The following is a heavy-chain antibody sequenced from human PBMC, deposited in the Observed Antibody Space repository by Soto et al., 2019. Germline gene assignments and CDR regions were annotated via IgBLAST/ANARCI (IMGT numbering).Heavy chain of an antibody. Sequence: GGSLRLSCAASGFTFSSYSMNWVRQAPGKGLEWVSSISSSSGYIYYADSVKGRFTISRDNAKNSLYLQMNSLRAEDTAVYYCARDIAAAGGWFDPWGQGTLVTVSS. J-gene: IGHJ5*02. V-gene: IGHV3-21*01. D-gene: IGHD6-13*01. CDR1: GFTFSSYS. CDR3: ARDIAAAGGWFDP. CDR2: ISSSSGYI.